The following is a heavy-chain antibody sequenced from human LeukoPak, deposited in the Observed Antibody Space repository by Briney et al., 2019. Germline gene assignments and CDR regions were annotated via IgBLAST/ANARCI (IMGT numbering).Heavy chain of an antibody. D-gene: IGHD3-10*01. V-gene: IGHV4-4*02. J-gene: IGHJ4*02. Sequence: SETLSLTCAVSGGSISSSNWWSWVRQPPGKGLEWIGYVYYSGSTNYNPSLKSRVTISVDTSKSQFSLKLSSVTAADTAVYYCASSRDGLWFVTHWGQGTLVTVSS. CDR3: ASSRDGLWFVTH. CDR2: VYYSGST. CDR1: GGSISSSNW.